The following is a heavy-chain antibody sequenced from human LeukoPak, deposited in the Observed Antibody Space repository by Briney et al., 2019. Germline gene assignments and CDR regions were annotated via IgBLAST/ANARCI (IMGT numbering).Heavy chain of an antibody. D-gene: IGHD2-2*01. CDR2: ISSSGSTI. CDR3: ARDSSVTAAPIDY. Sequence: GGSLRLSCAASGFTFSSYSMNWVRQAPGKGLEWVSYISSSGSTIYYADSLKGRFTISRDDAENSLYLQTNSLRAEDTAVYYCARDSSVTAAPIDYWGQGTLVTVSS. CDR1: GFTFSSYS. V-gene: IGHV3-48*01. J-gene: IGHJ4*02.